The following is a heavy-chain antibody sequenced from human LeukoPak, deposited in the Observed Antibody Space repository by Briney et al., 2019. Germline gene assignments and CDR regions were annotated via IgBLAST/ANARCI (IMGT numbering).Heavy chain of an antibody. CDR2: IYYGGNT. Sequence: PSETLSLTCTVSGVSISSDYWSWIRQPPGRGLEWIGYIYYGGNTNYNPSLKSRVTISMDTSKNQFSLKLSSVTAADTAVYYCARDYGELLGNWFDPWGQGILLSVPS. CDR3: ARDYGELLGNWFDP. D-gene: IGHD1-7*01. J-gene: IGHJ5*02. CDR1: GVSISSDY. V-gene: IGHV4-59*01.